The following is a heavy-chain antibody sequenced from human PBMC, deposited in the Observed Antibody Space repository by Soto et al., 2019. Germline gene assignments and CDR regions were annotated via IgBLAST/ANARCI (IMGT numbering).Heavy chain of an antibody. V-gene: IGHV3-23*01. J-gene: IGHJ4*02. CDR2: ISGSGGST. CDR3: AKAKVVRIFGVVTPGPSDY. D-gene: IGHD3-3*01. CDR1: GFTFSSYA. Sequence: GGSLRLSCAASGFTFSSYAMSWVRQAPGKGLEWVSAISGSGGSTYYADSVKGRFTISRDNSKNTLYLQMNSLRAEDTAVYYCAKAKVVRIFGVVTPGPSDYWGQGTLVTVSS.